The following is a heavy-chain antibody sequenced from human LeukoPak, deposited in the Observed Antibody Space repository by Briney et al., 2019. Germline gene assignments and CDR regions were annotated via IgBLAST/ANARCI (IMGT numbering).Heavy chain of an antibody. CDR2: INPYDCAT. D-gene: IGHD1-26*01. CDR3: ARGSGNYFPFDYFPFDY. CDR1: GYNFIANS. Sequence: ASVKVSCKASGYNFIANSIHWVRQAPGQGLEWMGWINPYDCATNYVQKFQGRVTMTRDTSITTAFMEVSGLRSDDTAVYYCARGSGNYFPFDYFPFDYWGQGSLVTVSS. J-gene: IGHJ4*02. V-gene: IGHV1-2*02.